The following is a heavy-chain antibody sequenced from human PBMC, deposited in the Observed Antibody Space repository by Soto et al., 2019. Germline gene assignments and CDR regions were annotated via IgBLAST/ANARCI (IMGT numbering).Heavy chain of an antibody. V-gene: IGHV4-31*03. Sequence: QVQLQESGPGLVKPSQTLSLTCTVSGGSISSGGYYWSWIRQHPGKGLEWIGYIYYSGSTYYNPSLKSRVTISVDTSKNQFSLKLSSVTAADPAVYYCARTSISSSSRWFDPWGQGTLVTVSA. J-gene: IGHJ5*02. CDR2: IYYSGST. D-gene: IGHD6-6*01. CDR1: GGSISSGGYY. CDR3: ARTSISSSSRWFDP.